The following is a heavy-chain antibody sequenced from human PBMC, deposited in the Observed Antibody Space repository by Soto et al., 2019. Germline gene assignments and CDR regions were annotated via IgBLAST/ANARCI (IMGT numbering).Heavy chain of an antibody. CDR3: ARDNYGHLDY. D-gene: IGHD3-10*01. J-gene: IGHJ4*02. CDR2: VDPNSGGT. Sequence: AASVKVSCKPSGYTFTDLYIHWVRQAPGQGLEWMGWVDPNSGGTKQTQKFQGRLTMTRDTSTGAVYMELYSLRSDDTSVYYCARDNYGHLDYWGQGSLVTVSS. V-gene: IGHV1-2*02. CDR1: GYTFTDLY.